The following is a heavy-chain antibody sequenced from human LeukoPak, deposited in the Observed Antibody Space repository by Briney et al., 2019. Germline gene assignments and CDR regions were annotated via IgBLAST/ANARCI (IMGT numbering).Heavy chain of an antibody. J-gene: IGHJ4*02. D-gene: IGHD3-3*01. Sequence: SETLSLTCAVYGGSFSGYYWSWIRQPPGKGLEWIGRIYTGGSTNYNPSLKGRVTMSVDMSKNQFFLKLNSVTAADTAVYYCARYQYDSYYFDYWGQGTLVTVSS. CDR1: GGSFSGYY. V-gene: IGHV4-59*10. CDR3: ARYQYDSYYFDY. CDR2: IYTGGST.